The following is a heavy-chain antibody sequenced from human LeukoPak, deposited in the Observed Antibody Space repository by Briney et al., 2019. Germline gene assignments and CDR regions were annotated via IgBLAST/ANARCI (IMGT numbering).Heavy chain of an antibody. CDR2: IYFSGGT. J-gene: IGHJ2*01. V-gene: IGHV4-39*02. D-gene: IGHD3-10*01. CDR3: ARDRYGSGSASFDL. CDR1: GDSISSSNCY. Sequence: SETLSLTCTVSGDSISSSNCYWGWIRQPPGKGLEWIGSIYFSGGTYYNASLKSRVTISVDTSKNQFSLKLSSVTAADTAVYYCARDRYGSGSASFDLWGRGTLVTVSS.